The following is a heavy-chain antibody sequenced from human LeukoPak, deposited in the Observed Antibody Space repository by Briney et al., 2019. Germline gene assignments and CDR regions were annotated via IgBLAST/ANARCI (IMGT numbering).Heavy chain of an antibody. Sequence: AGGSLRLSCAASGFTFSSYWMHWVRQAPGKGLVWVSRINSDGSSTSYADSVKGRFTISRDNAKNTLYLQMNSLRAEDTAVYYCASDPLSGSYYRVFDYWGQGTLVTVSS. V-gene: IGHV3-74*01. CDR3: ASDPLSGSYYRVFDY. CDR1: GFTFSSYW. CDR2: INSDGSST. D-gene: IGHD1-26*01. J-gene: IGHJ4*02.